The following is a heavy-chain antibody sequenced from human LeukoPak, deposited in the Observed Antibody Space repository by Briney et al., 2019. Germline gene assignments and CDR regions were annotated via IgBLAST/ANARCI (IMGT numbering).Heavy chain of an antibody. V-gene: IGHV4-34*01. CDR1: GGSFSGYY. J-gene: IGHJ5*02. Sequence: PSESLSPTCAVYGGSFSGYYWSWIRQPPGKWLEWNGEINHSGRTNYNPSLKSRVTISVDTSKNQYSLKLSSVTAADTAVYYCARGLTGSIVVVPAAIAGNWFDPWGQGTLVTDSS. CDR2: INHSGRT. D-gene: IGHD2-2*01. CDR3: ARGLTGSIVVVPAAIAGNWFDP.